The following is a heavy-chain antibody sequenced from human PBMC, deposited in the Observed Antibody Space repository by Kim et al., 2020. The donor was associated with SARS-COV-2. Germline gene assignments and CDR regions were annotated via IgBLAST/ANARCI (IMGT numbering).Heavy chain of an antibody. Sequence: TEYAASVKGRFTISRDDSKSIAYLQMNSLKTEDTAVYYCTRVGSSWFRLYWGQGTLVTVSS. CDR3: TRVGSSWFRLY. D-gene: IGHD6-13*01. V-gene: IGHV3-49*02. J-gene: IGHJ4*02. CDR2: T.